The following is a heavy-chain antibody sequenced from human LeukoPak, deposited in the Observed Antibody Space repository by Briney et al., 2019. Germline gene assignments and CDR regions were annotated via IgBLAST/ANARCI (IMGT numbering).Heavy chain of an antibody. V-gene: IGHV3-30*04. CDR3: ARGENYYDSSGQHFDY. CDR2: ISYDGSNK. CDR1: GFTFSSYA. J-gene: IGHJ4*02. Sequence: PGRSLRLSCAASGFTFSSYAMHWVRQAPGKGLEWVAVISYDGSNKYYADSVKGRFTISRDNSKNTLYLQMNSLRAKDTAVYYCARGENYYDSSGQHFDYRGQGTLVTVSS. D-gene: IGHD3-22*01.